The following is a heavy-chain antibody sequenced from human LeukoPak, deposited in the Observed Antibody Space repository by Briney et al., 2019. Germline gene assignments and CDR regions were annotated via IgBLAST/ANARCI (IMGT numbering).Heavy chain of an antibody. D-gene: IGHD5-18*01. CDR1: GGSLTGYY. CDR2: IKHGVST. J-gene: IGHJ6*03. Sequence: SETLSLTCAVYGGSLTGYYWSWIRQPPGKGLEWIGEIKHGVSTTYNPSLKCRVTISVHTSKNQSTLRLVSVTVAATAWYYCAREWRGPEYSYGYEYVYYYYYYMDVWGKRTTVTVPS. CDR3: AREWRGPEYSYGYEYVYYYYYYMDV. V-gene: IGHV4-34*01.